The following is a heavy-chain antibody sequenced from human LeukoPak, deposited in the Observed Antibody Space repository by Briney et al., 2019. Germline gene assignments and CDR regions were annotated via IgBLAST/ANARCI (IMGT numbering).Heavy chain of an antibody. Sequence: GASVKVSCKASGGTFSSYAISWVRQAPGQGLEWMGGIIPIFGTANYAQKFQGRVTITADESTSTAYKELSSLRSEDTAVYYCARDPRQLPHVHYYYYMDVWGKGTTVTVSS. J-gene: IGHJ6*03. D-gene: IGHD2-2*01. CDR3: ARDPRQLPHVHYYYYMDV. CDR1: GGTFSSYA. CDR2: IIPIFGTA. V-gene: IGHV1-69*13.